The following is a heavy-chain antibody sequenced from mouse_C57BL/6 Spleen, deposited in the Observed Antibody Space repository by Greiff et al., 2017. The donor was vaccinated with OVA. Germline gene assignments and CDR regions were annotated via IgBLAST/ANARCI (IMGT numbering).Heavy chain of an antibody. Sequence: EVHLVESGGGLVQPGGSLSLSCAASGFTFTDYYMSWVRQPPGKALEWLGFIRNKANGYTTEYSASVKGRFTISRDNSQSILYLQMNALRAEDSATYYCARYTWGWDAMDYWGQGTSVTVSS. CDR3: ARYTWGWDAMDY. CDR2: IRNKANGYTT. J-gene: IGHJ4*01. V-gene: IGHV7-3*01. CDR1: GFTFTDYY. D-gene: IGHD3-3*01.